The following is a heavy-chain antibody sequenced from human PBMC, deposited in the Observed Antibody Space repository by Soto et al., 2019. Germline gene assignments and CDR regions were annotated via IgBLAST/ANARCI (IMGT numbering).Heavy chain of an antibody. CDR1: GGSISSYY. V-gene: IGHV4-4*07. CDR3: ARAGCSGGSCYFAGNWFDT. D-gene: IGHD2-15*01. Sequence: SSETLSLTCTVSGGSISSYYWSWIRQPAGKGLEWIGRIYTSGSTNYNPSLKSRVTMSVDTSKNQFSLKLSSVTAADTAVYYCARAGCSGGSCYFAGNWFDTWGQGTLVTVSS. CDR2: IYTSGST. J-gene: IGHJ5*02.